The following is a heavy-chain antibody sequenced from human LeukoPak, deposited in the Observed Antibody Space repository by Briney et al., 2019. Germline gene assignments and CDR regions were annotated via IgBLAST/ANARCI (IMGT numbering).Heavy chain of an antibody. CDR1: GFTFSSYA. J-gene: IGHJ3*01. D-gene: IGHD3-22*01. V-gene: IGHV3-23*01. Sequence: GGSLRLSCEASGFTFSSYAMTWVRQAPEKGLEWVSAIGASGVDTYYADSVKGRFTISRDNAKNTLYLHMTSLGAEDTAVCFCAKRPRDTSGYYLGAFDGWGQGTTVTVSS. CDR2: IGASGVDT. CDR3: AKRPRDTSGYYLGAFDG.